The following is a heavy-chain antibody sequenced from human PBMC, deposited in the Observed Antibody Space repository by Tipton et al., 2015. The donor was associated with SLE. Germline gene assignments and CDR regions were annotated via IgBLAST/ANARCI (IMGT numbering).Heavy chain of an antibody. CDR2: IYKSGST. V-gene: IGHV4-59*11. D-gene: IGHD2-2*01. CDR1: GGSISSHS. Sequence: TLSLTCTVSGGSISSHSWSWIRQPPGKGLEWIGHIYKSGSTNYRPSLKSRVTISVDTSKSQFSLKLSSVTAADTAVYYCARVPAFYYYYMDVWGKGTTVTVSS. J-gene: IGHJ6*03. CDR3: ARVPAFYYYYMDV.